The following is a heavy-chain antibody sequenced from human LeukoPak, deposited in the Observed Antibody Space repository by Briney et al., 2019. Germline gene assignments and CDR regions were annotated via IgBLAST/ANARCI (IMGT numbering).Heavy chain of an antibody. CDR1: GFTLSSYW. Sequence: GGSLRLSCVVSGFTLSSYWMSWVSQAPGKGPEWVANIKQDGREKYYVDSVKGRFTISRDNAKNSLYLQMNSLRVEDTAIYYCARDSPGHDSWGQGTLVTVSS. CDR2: IKQDGREK. V-gene: IGHV3-7*04. J-gene: IGHJ5*01. CDR3: ARDSPGHDS.